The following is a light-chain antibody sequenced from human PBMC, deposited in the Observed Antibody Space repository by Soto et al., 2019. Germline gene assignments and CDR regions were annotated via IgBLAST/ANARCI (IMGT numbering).Light chain of an antibody. V-gene: IGKV3-11*01. CDR1: RSVSNY. CDR3: QQRSNWQIT. Sequence: EIILTQSPDTLSLSPGESATLSCRASRSVSNYLAWYQQKPGQAPRLLIYGASSRATGIPDRFSGSGSGTEFTLTISSLEPDDFAVYYCQQRSNWQITFGQGTRLEIK. CDR2: GAS. J-gene: IGKJ5*01.